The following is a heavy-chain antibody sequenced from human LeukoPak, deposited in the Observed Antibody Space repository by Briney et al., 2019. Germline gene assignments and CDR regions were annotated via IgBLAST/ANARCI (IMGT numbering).Heavy chain of an antibody. CDR3: ARGGDSSGHFDC. CDR2: IYYSGST. D-gene: IGHD3-22*01. CDR1: GGSISSSSYY. V-gene: IGHV4-39*07. Sequence: SETLSLTCTVSGGSISSSSYYWGWIRQPPGKGLEWIGSIYYSGSTYYNPSLKSRVTISVDTSKNQFSLKLSSVTAADTAVYYCARGGDSSGHFDCWGQGTLVTVSS. J-gene: IGHJ4*02.